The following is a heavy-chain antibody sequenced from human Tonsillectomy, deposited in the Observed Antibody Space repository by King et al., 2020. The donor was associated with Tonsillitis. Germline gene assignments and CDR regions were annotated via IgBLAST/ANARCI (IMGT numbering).Heavy chain of an antibody. Sequence: EGQRVETGGGLGQPGGSRRRSCAASGVSFSSYEMKWGRQAPGKGLEWLADSSSSGSTIYAADAVRGRFTISRDNTKNSLALQMNSLRAEDTAFYVCASAQSAPSYYYLDVWGTGTPVTVSS. J-gene: IGHJ6*03. CDR2: SSSSGSTI. CDR3: ASAQSAPSYYYLDV. CDR1: GVSFSSYE. V-gene: IGHV3-48*03.